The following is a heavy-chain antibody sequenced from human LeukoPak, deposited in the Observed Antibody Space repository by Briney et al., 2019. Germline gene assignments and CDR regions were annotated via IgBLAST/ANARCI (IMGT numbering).Heavy chain of an antibody. CDR2: ISSSSSYI. J-gene: IGHJ4*02. CDR1: GFTFSSYS. V-gene: IGHV3-21*03. D-gene: IGHD7-27*01. Sequence: PGGSLRLSCAASGFTFSSYSMNWVRQAPGKGLEWVSSISSSSSYIYYADSVKGRFTISRDNSKNTLYLQMNTLQIEDTAVYYCTTENWGRGDNWGQGTLITVSS. CDR3: TTENWGRGDN.